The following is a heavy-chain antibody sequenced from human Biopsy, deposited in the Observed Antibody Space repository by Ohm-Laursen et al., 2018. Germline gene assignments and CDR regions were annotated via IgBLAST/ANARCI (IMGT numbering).Heavy chain of an antibody. CDR2: IFYSANT. CDR3: ARGSNEYGGLYFPH. V-gene: IGHV4-31*03. J-gene: IGHJ1*01. D-gene: IGHD4-23*01. CDR1: GVSINGGRYY. Sequence: SETLSLTCTVSGVSINGGRYYWNWIRHHQGKGLEWIGNIFYSANTYYNPSLKSRVTISVDTSKNQFSLKLSSVTAADTAVYYCARGSNEYGGLYFPHWGQGTLVTVSS.